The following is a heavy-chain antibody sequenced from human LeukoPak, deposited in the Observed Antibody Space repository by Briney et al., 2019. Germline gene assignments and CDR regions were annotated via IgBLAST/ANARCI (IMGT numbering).Heavy chain of an antibody. CDR2: ISGSDGST. J-gene: IGHJ5*02. CDR1: GFTFSNYA. V-gene: IGHV3-23*01. CDR3: ARGTRVGTPYNWFDP. D-gene: IGHD1/OR15-1a*01. Sequence: GGSLRLSCTASGFTFSNYAMSWVRQAPGKGLEWVSTISGSDGSTYYADSVKGRFTISRDNSKNTLYLQMNSLRVEDTAIYYCARGTRVGTPYNWFDPWGQGTLVTVSS.